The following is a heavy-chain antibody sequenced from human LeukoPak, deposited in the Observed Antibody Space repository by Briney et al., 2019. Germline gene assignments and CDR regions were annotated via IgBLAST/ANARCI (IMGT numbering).Heavy chain of an antibody. CDR1: GGSIRGHY. V-gene: IGHV4-59*11. CDR3: ARSVGGSSSFYYMDV. CDR2: IFHSGTT. J-gene: IGHJ6*03. Sequence: SETLSLTCTVSGGSIRGHYWSWIRRPPGKGLEWIAYIFHSGTTNYNPSLKSRVSISRDMSKNHFSLKMTSVTTADTAVYYCARSVGGSSSFYYMDVWGNGTTVTVSS. D-gene: IGHD6-25*01.